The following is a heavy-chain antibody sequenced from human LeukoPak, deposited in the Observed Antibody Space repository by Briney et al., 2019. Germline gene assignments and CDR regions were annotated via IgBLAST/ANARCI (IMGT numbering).Heavy chain of an antibody. Sequence: GGSLRLSCAASGFTFSSYAMPWVRQAPGKGLEWVSYISSSSSTIYYADSVKGRFTISRDNAKNSLYLQMNSLRDEDTAVYYCAREDMVRGVIASFDYWGQGTLVTVSS. J-gene: IGHJ4*02. V-gene: IGHV3-48*02. D-gene: IGHD3-10*01. CDR3: AREDMVRGVIASFDY. CDR1: GFTFSSYA. CDR2: ISSSSSTI.